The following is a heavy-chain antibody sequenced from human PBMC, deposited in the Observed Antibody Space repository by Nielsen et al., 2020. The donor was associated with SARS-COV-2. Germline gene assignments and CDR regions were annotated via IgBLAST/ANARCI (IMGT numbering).Heavy chain of an antibody. J-gene: IGHJ2*01. CDR1: GGSISSSSYY. CDR3: ARDSGPAAWGYFDL. Sequence: SETLSLTCTVSGGSISSSSYYWGWIRQPPGKGLEWIGSIYYSGSTNYNPSLKSRVTISVDTSKNQCSLKLTSVTVADTAVYYCARDSGPAAWGYFDLWGRGTLVTVSS. D-gene: IGHD2-2*01. CDR2: IYYSGST. V-gene: IGHV4-39*07.